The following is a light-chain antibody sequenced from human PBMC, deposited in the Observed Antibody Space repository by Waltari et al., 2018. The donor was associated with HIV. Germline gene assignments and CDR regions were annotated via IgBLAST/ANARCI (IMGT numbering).Light chain of an antibody. CDR3: QSYDRILGDVV. Sequence: QSVLTQPPSVSGAPGQRVPIPCPASTSNFGAGYDVPWYQHLPGTAPKLLLPRSNNRPSGVPDRFSGSKSGTSASLAITGLRAEDEADYYCQSYDRILGDVVFGGGTKLTVL. J-gene: IGLJ2*01. V-gene: IGLV1-40*01. CDR2: RSN. CDR1: TSNFGAGYD.